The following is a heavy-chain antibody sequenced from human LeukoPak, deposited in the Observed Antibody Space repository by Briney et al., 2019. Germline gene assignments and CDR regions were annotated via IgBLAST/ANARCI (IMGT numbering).Heavy chain of an antibody. Sequence: ASVKVSCKASGYTFTSYGISWVRQAPGQGLEWMGWISACNGNTSYAQKLQGRVTMTTDTSTSTAYMELRSLRSDDTAVYHCARVAAVAGFFDYWGQGTLVTVSS. CDR2: ISACNGNT. CDR3: ARVAAVAGFFDY. J-gene: IGHJ4*02. V-gene: IGHV1-18*01. D-gene: IGHD6-19*01. CDR1: GYTFTSYG.